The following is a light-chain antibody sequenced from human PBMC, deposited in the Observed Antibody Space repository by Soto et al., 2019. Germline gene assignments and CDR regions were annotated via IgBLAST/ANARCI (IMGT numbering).Light chain of an antibody. Sequence: EIVLTQSPGTVSVSPGERVTLSCRASQSISGYLAWYQQKPGQAPRLLIYDASNRATGIPARFSGSGSETDFTLTISSLEPEDFAVYYCQQRSNWPHSITFGQGTRLEIK. V-gene: IGKV3-11*01. J-gene: IGKJ5*01. CDR3: QQRSNWPHSIT. CDR2: DAS. CDR1: QSISGY.